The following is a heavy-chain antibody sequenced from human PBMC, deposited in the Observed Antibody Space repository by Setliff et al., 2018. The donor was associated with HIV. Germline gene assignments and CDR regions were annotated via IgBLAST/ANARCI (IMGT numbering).Heavy chain of an antibody. V-gene: IGHV4-61*09. D-gene: IGHD6-13*01. CDR1: GGSISSGSYY. J-gene: IGHJ5*02. CDR2: VYTSGSA. CDR3: ARDLPLISAAGSRAWFDP. Sequence: LSLTCTVSGGSISSGSYYWTWIRQPAGKGLEWIGHVYTSGSASYKSSLKSRGSISIDTSKNQFSLKLTSVTAADTAVYYCARDLPLISAAGSRAWFDPWGQGTLVTVSS.